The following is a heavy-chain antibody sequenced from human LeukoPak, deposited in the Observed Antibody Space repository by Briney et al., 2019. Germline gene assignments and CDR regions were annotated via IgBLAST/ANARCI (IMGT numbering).Heavy chain of an antibody. D-gene: IGHD5-24*01. Sequence: PSETLSLTCTVSGGSISSYYWSWIRQPPGKGLEWIGYIYYSGSTNYNPSLKSRVTISVDTSKNQFSLKLSSVTAADTAVYYCARRIPRDGYIDYWGQGTLVTVPS. V-gene: IGHV4-59*01. CDR2: IYYSGST. J-gene: IGHJ4*02. CDR3: ARRIPRDGYIDY. CDR1: GGSISSYY.